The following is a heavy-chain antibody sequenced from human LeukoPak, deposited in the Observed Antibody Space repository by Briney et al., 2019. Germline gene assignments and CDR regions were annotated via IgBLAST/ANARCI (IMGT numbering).Heavy chain of an antibody. V-gene: IGHV3-7*01. CDR3: VRSRDI. CDR2: IKQDGSEK. CDR1: GFTFSSYW. Sequence: GGSLRLSCAASGFTFSSYWMNWVRQAPGKGLEWLANIKQDGSEKYYVDSVKGRFTISRDNAKSSLSLQMSSLRIEGTAVCYCVRSRDIWGQGTMVTVSS. J-gene: IGHJ3*02.